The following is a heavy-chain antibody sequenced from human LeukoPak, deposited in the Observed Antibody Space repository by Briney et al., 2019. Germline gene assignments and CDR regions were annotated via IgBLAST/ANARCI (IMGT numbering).Heavy chain of an antibody. CDR3: ARHQIVGAFEWFDP. J-gene: IGHJ5*02. V-gene: IGHV4-30-4*08. CDR2: IYYSGST. Sequence: SETLSLTCTVSGGSISSGDYYWSWIRQPPGKGLEWIGYIYYSGSTYYNPSPKSRVTISVDTSKNQFSLKLSSVTAADTAVYYCARHQIVGAFEWFDPWGQGTLVTVSS. D-gene: IGHD1-26*01. CDR1: GGSISSGDYY.